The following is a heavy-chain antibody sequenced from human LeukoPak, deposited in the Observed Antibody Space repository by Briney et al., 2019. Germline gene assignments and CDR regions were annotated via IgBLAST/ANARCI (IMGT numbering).Heavy chain of an antibody. V-gene: IGHV5-51*01. CDR3: VRSAVGGYGYDY. CDR2: IHPGDSDT. J-gene: IGHJ4*02. D-gene: IGHD5-18*01. Sequence: GESLKISCKVSGYSFISNWIGWVRQMPGKGLEWMGIIHPGDSDTRYSPSFQGQVTISADSSISTAYLQWNSLKASDTAMYYCVRSAVGGYGYDYWGQGILVTVSS. CDR1: GYSFISNW.